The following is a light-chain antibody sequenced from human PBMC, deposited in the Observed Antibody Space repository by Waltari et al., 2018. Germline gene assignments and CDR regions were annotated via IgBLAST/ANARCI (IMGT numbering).Light chain of an antibody. CDR3: QHSDGPSP. J-gene: IGKJ2*01. CDR1: QTLSNH. Sequence: DIQMTQSPSSLSASVGDRVTITCRASQTLSNHLNWYQHKPGQAPRLLIFGGSSLRGGVPSRFRGSGSETDFTLTISGLQPEDLATYYCQHSDGPSPFGQGTKLEIK. V-gene: IGKV1-39*01. CDR2: GGS.